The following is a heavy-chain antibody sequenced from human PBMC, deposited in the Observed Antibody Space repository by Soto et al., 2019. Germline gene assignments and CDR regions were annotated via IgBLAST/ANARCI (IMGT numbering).Heavy chain of an antibody. Sequence: GGSLRLSCAASGFTFSSYSMNWVRQAPGKGLEWVSSISSSSSYIYYADSVKGRFTISRDNAKNALYLQMNSLRAEDTAVYYCAGGGGYSGYDYYNYWGQGTLVTVSS. D-gene: IGHD5-12*01. CDR1: GFTFSSYS. J-gene: IGHJ4*02. V-gene: IGHV3-21*01. CDR3: AGGGGYSGYDYYNY. CDR2: ISSSSSYI.